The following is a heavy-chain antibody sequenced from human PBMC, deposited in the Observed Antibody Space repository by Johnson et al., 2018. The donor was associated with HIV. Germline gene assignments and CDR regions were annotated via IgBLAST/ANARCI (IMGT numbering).Heavy chain of an antibody. D-gene: IGHD6-19*01. Sequence: VQLVESGGGLVQPGRSLRLSCAASGFTFDDYAMHWVRQTPGKGLEWVSGISWNSGSLGYADSVKGRFTISRDNAKNSLYLQMNSLRAEDTAVYYCARTTYSSPGAFDIWGQGTMVTVSS. V-gene: IGHV3-9*01. CDR3: ARTTYSSPGAFDI. J-gene: IGHJ3*02. CDR2: ISWNSGSL. CDR1: GFTFDDYA.